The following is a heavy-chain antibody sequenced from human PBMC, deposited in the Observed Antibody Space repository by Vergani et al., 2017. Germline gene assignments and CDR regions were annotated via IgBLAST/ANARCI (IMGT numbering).Heavy chain of an antibody. Sequence: EVQLVESGGGLVKPGGSLRLSCAASGFTFSNAWMSWVRQAPGKGLEWVGRIKSKTDGGTTDYAAPVKGRFTISRDDSKNTLYLQMNSLKTEDTAVYYCAKDYYDSSGYFSYNWFDPWGQGTLVTVSS. D-gene: IGHD3-22*01. CDR1: GFTFSNAW. CDR3: AKDYYDSSGYFSYNWFDP. V-gene: IGHV3-15*01. J-gene: IGHJ5*02. CDR2: IKSKTDGGTT.